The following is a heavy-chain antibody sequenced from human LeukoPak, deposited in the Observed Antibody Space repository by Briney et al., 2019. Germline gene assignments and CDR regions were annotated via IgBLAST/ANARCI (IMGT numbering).Heavy chain of an antibody. CDR2: ISKDGSNI. V-gene: IGHV3-30*18. J-gene: IGHJ3*02. CDR3: VKEHATTVATGAFDI. Sequence: GSLRLSCAASGFTFSSYGMHWVRQAPGKGLEWVAVISKDGSNIYYGDSVKGRFTISRDNSRNTLSLQMNSLRPEDTAVYYCVKEHATTVATGAFDIWGQGTMVTVSS. D-gene: IGHD4-23*01. CDR1: GFTFSSYG.